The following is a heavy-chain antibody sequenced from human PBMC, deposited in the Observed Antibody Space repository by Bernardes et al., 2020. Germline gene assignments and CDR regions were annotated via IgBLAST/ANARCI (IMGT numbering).Heavy chain of an antibody. CDR3: AKRHCSGGSCNGDYYGMDV. D-gene: IGHD2-15*01. CDR1: GFTFSSSA. CDR2: LSGSGGST. V-gene: IGHV3-23*01. J-gene: IGHJ6*02. Sequence: VGSLRLSCAASGFTFSSSAMSWVRQAPGTGLAWVSALSGSGGSTYYADSVKGRFTISRDNSKNTLYLQMNSLRAEDTAVYYCAKRHCSGGSCNGDYYGMDVWGQGTTVTGS.